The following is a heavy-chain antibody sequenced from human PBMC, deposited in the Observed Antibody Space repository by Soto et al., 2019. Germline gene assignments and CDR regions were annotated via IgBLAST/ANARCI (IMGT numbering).Heavy chain of an antibody. CDR3: AREPKTYYYDSSGYRPLQH. CDR2: ISAYNGNT. J-gene: IGHJ1*01. Sequence: GASVKVSGKASGYTFTSYGISWVRQAPGQGLEWMGWISAYNGNTNYAQKLQGRVTMTTDTSTSTAYMELRSLRSDDTAVYYCAREPKTYYYDSSGYRPLQHWGQGTLVTVSS. D-gene: IGHD3-22*01. V-gene: IGHV1-18*01. CDR1: GYTFTSYG.